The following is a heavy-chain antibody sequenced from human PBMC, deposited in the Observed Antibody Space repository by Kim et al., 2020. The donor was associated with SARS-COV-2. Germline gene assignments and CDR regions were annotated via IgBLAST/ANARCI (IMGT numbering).Heavy chain of an antibody. D-gene: IGHD3-10*01. CDR3: ARGGGSGSYSGDAFDI. J-gene: IGHJ3*02. V-gene: IGHV3-13*04. CDR1: GFTFSSYD. CDR2: IGTAGDT. Sequence: GGSLRLSCAASGFTFSSYDMHWVRQATGKGLEWVSAIGTAGDTYYPGSVKGRFTISSENAKNSLYLQMNSLRAGDTAVYYCARGGGSGSYSGDAFDIWGQGTMVTVSS.